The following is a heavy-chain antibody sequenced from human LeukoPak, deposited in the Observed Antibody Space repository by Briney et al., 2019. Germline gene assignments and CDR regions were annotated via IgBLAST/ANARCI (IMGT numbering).Heavy chain of an antibody. CDR3: AREATFGELLPFDS. D-gene: IGHD3-10*01. CDR1: GFTFSSYA. J-gene: IGHJ4*02. V-gene: IGHV3-23*01. Sequence: GGSLRLSCADSGFTFSSYAMSWVRQAPGKGLEWVSTISGSGGSTYYADSVKGRFTISRDNSKNTLYLQMNSLRVEDTAVYYCAREATFGELLPFDSWGQGTLVTVSS. CDR2: ISGSGGST.